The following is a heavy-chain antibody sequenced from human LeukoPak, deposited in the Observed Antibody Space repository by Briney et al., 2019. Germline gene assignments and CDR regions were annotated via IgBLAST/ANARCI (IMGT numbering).Heavy chain of an antibody. D-gene: IGHD6-6*01. CDR1: GGSISSGGYY. CDR2: IYYSGST. V-gene: IGHV4-31*03. Sequence: TPSETLSLTCTVSGGSISSGGYYWSWIRQHPGKGLEWIGYIYYSGSTYYNPSLKSRVTISVDTSKNQFSLKLSSVTAADTAVYYCTRVPWWYSSSPAYYFDYWGQGTLVTVSS. J-gene: IGHJ4*02. CDR3: TRVPWWYSSSPAYYFDY.